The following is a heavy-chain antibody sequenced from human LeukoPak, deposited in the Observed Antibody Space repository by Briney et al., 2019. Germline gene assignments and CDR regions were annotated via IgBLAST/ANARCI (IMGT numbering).Heavy chain of an antibody. CDR1: GGTFSSYA. J-gene: IGHJ6*02. Sequence: SVKVSCKASGGTFSSYAISWVRQAPGQGLEWMGRIIPIFGIANYAQKFQGRVTITADESTSTAYMELSSLRSEDTAVYYCARIICSGGSCPRIHNPDYYYYGMDVWGQGTTVTVSS. CDR3: ARIICSGGSCPRIHNPDYYYYGMDV. D-gene: IGHD2-15*01. CDR2: IIPIFGIA. V-gene: IGHV1-69*13.